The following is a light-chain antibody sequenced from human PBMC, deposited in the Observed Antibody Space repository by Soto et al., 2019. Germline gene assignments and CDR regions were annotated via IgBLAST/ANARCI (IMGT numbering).Light chain of an antibody. V-gene: IGKV1-5*03. CDR1: RSISAW. CDR2: KAS. J-gene: IGKJ2*01. CDR3: QHYEGYSNS. Sequence: DIQMTQSPSTLSASVGDRVKITCPASRSISAWLAWYQQTPGTGPKLHNYKASRLESGVPSRFSSSGSGKEFTLTISSLPPDDFATCYCQHYEGYSNSFGQGTKLEIK.